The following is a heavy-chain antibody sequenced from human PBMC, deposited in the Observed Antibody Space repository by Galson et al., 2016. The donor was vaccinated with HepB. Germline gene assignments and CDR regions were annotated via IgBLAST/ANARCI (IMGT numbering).Heavy chain of an antibody. CDR1: EDTFASQW. J-gene: IGHJ4*02. CDR2: IYPGGPDT. Sequence: QSGAEVKKPGESLRISCKASEDTFASQWIGWVRQMPGKGLEWMAIIYPGGPDTRYSPSFQGQVTISADQSISTAYLQWSSLKASDTAMYYCATTSHAYSTSWHGIYYWGQGTLITVSS. V-gene: IGHV5-51*01. D-gene: IGHD6-13*01. CDR3: ATTSHAYSTSWHGIYY.